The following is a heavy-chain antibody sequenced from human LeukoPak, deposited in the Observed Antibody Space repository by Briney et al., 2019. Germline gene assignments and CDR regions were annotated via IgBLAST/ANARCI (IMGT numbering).Heavy chain of an antibody. CDR3: ARENTAMVNNYYGMDV. CDR1: GCTFTSYD. CDR2: MNPNSGNT. V-gene: IGHV1-8*01. D-gene: IGHD5-18*01. J-gene: IGHJ6*02. Sequence: ASVKVSCKASGCTFTSYDINWVRQATGQGLEWMGWMNPNSGNTGYAQKFQGRVTMTRNTSISTAYMELSSLRSEDTAVYYCARENTAMVNNYYGMDVWGQGTTVTVSS.